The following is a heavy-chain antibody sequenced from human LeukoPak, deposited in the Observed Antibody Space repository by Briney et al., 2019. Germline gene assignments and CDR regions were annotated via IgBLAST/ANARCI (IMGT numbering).Heavy chain of an antibody. CDR2: MNPNSGNT. D-gene: IGHD2-2*01. CDR1: GYTFINYD. Sequence: ASVKVSCKASGYTFINYDINWVRQATGQGLEWMGWMNPNSGNTGYAQKFQGRVTITRNTSISTAYMELSSLKSEDTAVYYCARRSVIRYCSSASCNDYYYYMDVWGKGTTVTVSS. V-gene: IGHV1-8*03. J-gene: IGHJ6*03. CDR3: ARRSVIRYCSSASCNDYYYYMDV.